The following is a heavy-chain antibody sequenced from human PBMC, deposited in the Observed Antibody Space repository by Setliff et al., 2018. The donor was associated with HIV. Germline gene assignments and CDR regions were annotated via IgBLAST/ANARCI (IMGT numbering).Heavy chain of an antibody. Sequence: SETLSLTCTVSGGSVGSGSYYWSWVRQPPGKGLEWIGYIYYTGSTNYNPTLKSRVTMSIDTSKNQFSLKVRSVSAADTAVYYCARDPPGYGDSNDYWGQGMLVTVSS. CDR3: ARDPPGYGDSNDY. CDR1: GGSVGSGSYY. J-gene: IGHJ4*02. D-gene: IGHD4-17*01. V-gene: IGHV4-61*01. CDR2: IYYTGST.